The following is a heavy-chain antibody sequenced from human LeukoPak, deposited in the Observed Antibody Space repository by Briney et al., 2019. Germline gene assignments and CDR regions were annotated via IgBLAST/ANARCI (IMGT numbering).Heavy chain of an antibody. Sequence: GGSLSLSCGASGFTFSSYSMNWVRQAPGKGLEWVSSISSSSSYIYYADSVKGRFTISRDNAKNSLYLQMNSLRAEDTAVYYCARGAVAGLYYFDYWGQGTLVTVSS. CDR3: ARGAVAGLYYFDY. D-gene: IGHD6-19*01. V-gene: IGHV3-21*01. CDR2: ISSSSSYI. CDR1: GFTFSSYS. J-gene: IGHJ4*02.